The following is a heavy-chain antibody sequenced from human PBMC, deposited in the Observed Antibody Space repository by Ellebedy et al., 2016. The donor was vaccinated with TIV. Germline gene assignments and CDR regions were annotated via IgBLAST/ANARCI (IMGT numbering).Heavy chain of an antibody. Sequence: MPSETLSLTCTVSGGSISSSSYYWGWIRQPPGKGLEWIGRIYYSGSTYYNPSLKSRVTISVDTSKNQFSLKLSSVTAADTAVYYCARQGYRGYSYGATYTPFDYWGQGTLVTVSS. J-gene: IGHJ4*02. CDR2: IYYSGST. CDR1: GGSISSSSYY. D-gene: IGHD5-18*01. CDR3: ARQGYRGYSYGATYTPFDY. V-gene: IGHV4-39*01.